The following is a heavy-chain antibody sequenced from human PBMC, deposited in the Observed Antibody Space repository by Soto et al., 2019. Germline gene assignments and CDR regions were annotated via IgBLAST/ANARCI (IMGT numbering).Heavy chain of an antibody. CDR3: XXXXXXWLVTSDFNY. V-gene: IGHV3-30*03. Sequence: VQLVESGGGVVQPGRSLRLSCAASGFTFSDYAMHWVRXXXGKGLEWVAVVSHDGRNTHYADSVKGRFTISRDSXXXXXXXXXXXXXXXXXXXXXCXXXXXXWLVTSDFNYWGQGALVTVSS. J-gene: IGHJ4*02. D-gene: IGHD6-19*01. CDR2: VSHDGRNT. CDR1: GFTFSDYA.